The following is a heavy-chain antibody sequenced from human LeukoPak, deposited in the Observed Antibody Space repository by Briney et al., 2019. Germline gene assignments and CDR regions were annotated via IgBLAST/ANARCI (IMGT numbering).Heavy chain of an antibody. J-gene: IGHJ6*03. V-gene: IGHV4-34*01. Sequence: SSETLSLTCAVYGGSFSGYYWSWIRQPPGKGLEWIGSIYYSGSTYYNPSLKSRVTISVDTSKNQFSLKLSSVTAADTAVYYCASRRYCSGGSCSEDMDVWGKGTTVTISS. CDR3: ASRRYCSGGSCSEDMDV. D-gene: IGHD2-15*01. CDR2: IYYSGST. CDR1: GGSFSGYY.